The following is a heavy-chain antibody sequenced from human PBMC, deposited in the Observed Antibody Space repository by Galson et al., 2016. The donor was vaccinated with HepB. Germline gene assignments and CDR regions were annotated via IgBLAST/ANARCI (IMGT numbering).Heavy chain of an antibody. CDR1: VGSTSSRSYH. CDR2: IFYSGTV. V-gene: IGHV4-39*01. D-gene: IGHD2-8*01. CDR3: AGGGSCYGVLLPVDY. Sequence: SETLSLTCSVSVGSTSSRSYHWGWIRQSPGKGLEWIGTIFYSGTVYDNASLRSRVTITVDKSKNQFSLKMTSVTAAGTAGYYCAGGGSCYGVLLPVDYWGQGILVTVSS. J-gene: IGHJ4*02.